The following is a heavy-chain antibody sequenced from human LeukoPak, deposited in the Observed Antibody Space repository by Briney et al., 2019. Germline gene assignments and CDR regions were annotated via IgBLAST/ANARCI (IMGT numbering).Heavy chain of an antibody. D-gene: IGHD2-21*01. J-gene: IGHJ4*02. V-gene: IGHV3-23*01. CDR3: AKDRPNYYGSNGHCYKLNGDC. Sequence: GGSLRLSCAASGFTFSSYAMSWVRQAPGKGLEWVSSITSSGAATYYADSVKGRFTISRDNSDNTLYLQMNSLRAEDTAVYYCAKDRPNYYGSNGHCYKLNGDCWGQGTLDTVSS. CDR1: GFTFSSYA. CDR2: ITSSGAAT.